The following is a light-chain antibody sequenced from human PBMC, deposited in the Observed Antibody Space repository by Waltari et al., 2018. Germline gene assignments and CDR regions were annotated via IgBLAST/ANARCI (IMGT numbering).Light chain of an antibody. Sequence: QSVLTQPPSVSGAPGQRVTISCTGSSANNGAGYDVHWYQQLPGTDPNLLSYGNSKRPSGVPDRFSGSKSGTSASLAITGFQAEDEADYYCQSYDSSLSGSVFGGGTKLTVL. J-gene: IGLJ2*01. CDR1: SANNGAGYD. CDR2: GNS. CDR3: QSYDSSLSGSV. V-gene: IGLV1-40*01.